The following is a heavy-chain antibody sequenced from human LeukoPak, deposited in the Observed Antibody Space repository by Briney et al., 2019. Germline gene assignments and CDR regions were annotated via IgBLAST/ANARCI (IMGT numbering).Heavy chain of an antibody. Sequence: GGSLRLSCAASGFTFDDYGMSWVRQAPGKGLEWVSGINWNGGSTGYADSVKGRFTISRDNAKNSLYLQMNSLRAEDTALYYCARGALRFGELYYYYMDVWGKGTTVTVSS. D-gene: IGHD3-10*01. J-gene: IGHJ6*03. CDR2: INWNGGST. V-gene: IGHV3-20*04. CDR3: ARGALRFGELYYYYMDV. CDR1: GFTFDDYG.